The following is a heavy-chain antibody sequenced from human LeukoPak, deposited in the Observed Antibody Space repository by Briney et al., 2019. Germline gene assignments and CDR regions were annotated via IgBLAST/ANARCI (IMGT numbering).Heavy chain of an antibody. V-gene: IGHV3-66*01. J-gene: IGHJ2*01. D-gene: IGHD2-2*02. CDR1: GLTVSSNY. CDR3: ARAIPVNWYFDL. CDR2: IYGGGST. Sequence: GGSLRLSCAASGLTVSSNYMNWVRQAPGKGLEWVSVIYGGGSTYYADSVKGRFTISRDNSRNTLYLQMNSLRAEDTAVYYCARAIPVNWYFDLWGRGTLVTVSS.